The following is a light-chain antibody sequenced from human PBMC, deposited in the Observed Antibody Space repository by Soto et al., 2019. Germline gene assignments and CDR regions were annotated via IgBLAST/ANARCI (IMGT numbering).Light chain of an antibody. J-gene: IGKJ1*01. CDR2: KAS. Sequence: DIQMTQSPSTLSASVGDRVTITCRASQNIGNRLAWYQQTPGKAPKLLIFKASTSQSGVPSSFSGSGSGTEFTLTISSLQPGDFATYYCKQYNNYPLTFGQGTKVDI. CDR3: KQYNNYPLT. V-gene: IGKV1-5*03. CDR1: QNIGNR.